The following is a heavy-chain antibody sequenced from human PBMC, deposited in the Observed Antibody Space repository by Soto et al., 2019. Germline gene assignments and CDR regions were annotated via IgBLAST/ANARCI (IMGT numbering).Heavy chain of an antibody. Sequence: EVQLVESGGGLVQPGGSLRLSCAASGFTVSSKYMSWVRQAPGKGLEWVSLIQSGGPTYYADSVKGRFTISRDTSENTVHLQMDSLRAEDTAVYYCARDDVLCDGGRCYGVPLDAWGKGTTVTVSS. J-gene: IGHJ6*04. CDR3: ARDDVLCDGGRCYGVPLDA. D-gene: IGHD2-15*01. CDR2: IQSGGPT. V-gene: IGHV3-66*01. CDR1: GFTVSSKY.